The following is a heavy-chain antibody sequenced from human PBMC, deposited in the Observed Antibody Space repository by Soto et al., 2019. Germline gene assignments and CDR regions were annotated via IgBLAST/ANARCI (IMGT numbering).Heavy chain of an antibody. J-gene: IGHJ4*02. V-gene: IGHV1-69*01. D-gene: IGHD5-12*01. CDR2: IIPVFGTT. CDR1: GGPFSNFA. CDR3: ARGHPRDSGYDLMASFDY. Sequence: QVQLVQSGAEVKKPGSSVKVSCKTSGGPFSNFAVSWVRQAPGQGLEWIGGIIPVFGTTNYAPKFQGRVTITAGDSTATAYIELSSLRSEDTAVYYCARGHPRDSGYDLMASFDYWGQGTLVTVSS.